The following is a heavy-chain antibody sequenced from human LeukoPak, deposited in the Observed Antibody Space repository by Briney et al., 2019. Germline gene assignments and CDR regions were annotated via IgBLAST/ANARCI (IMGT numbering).Heavy chain of an antibody. J-gene: IGHJ6*03. CDR2: INPSGGST. CDR3: ARDSGIVATTYYYYMDV. D-gene: IGHD5-12*01. V-gene: IGHV1-46*01. CDR1: GYTFTSYY. Sequence: ASVTASCKASGYTFTSYYMHWVRHPPRQGIEWMGIINPSGGSTSYAQKVQGRVTMTRDMSTSTVYMELSRLRSEDTAVYYCARDSGIVATTYYYYMDVWGKGIPVTVSS.